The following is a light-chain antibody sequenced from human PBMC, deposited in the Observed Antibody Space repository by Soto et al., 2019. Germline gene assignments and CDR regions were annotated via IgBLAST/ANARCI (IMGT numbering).Light chain of an antibody. CDR1: SSEVGDSRY. J-gene: IGLJ2*01. Sequence: HSALTQPASVSGSPGQSITISCTGTSSEVGDSRYVSWYQQHPGKAPKLMIYEISNRPSGVADRFSGSKSGNTASLTISGLQAEDEAHYYCSSYASSTTLLGGGTQLTVL. CDR2: EIS. CDR3: SSYASSTTL. V-gene: IGLV2-14*03.